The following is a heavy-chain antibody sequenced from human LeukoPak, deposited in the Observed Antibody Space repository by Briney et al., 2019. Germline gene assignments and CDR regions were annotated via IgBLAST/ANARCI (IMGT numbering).Heavy chain of an antibody. V-gene: IGHV3-30*02. J-gene: IGHJ3*02. CDR1: GFTFSSYG. D-gene: IGHD2-15*01. Sequence: PGGSLRFSCAASGFTFSSYGMHWVRQAPGKGLEWVAFIRYDGSNKYYADSVKGRFTISRDNSKNTLYLQMNSLRAEDTAVYYCAKDWDHAYSGGSCYEDIWGQGTMVTVSS. CDR2: IRYDGSNK. CDR3: AKDWDHAYSGGSCYEDI.